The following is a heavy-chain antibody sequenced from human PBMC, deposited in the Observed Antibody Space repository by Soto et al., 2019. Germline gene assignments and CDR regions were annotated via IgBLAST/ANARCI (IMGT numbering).Heavy chain of an antibody. CDR3: ARESLLKSIPIYRYFYYAMDV. CDR2: IKPDGSEL. J-gene: IGHJ6*02. D-gene: IGHD2-21*01. V-gene: IGHV3-7*03. Sequence: LSCAASGFTFSSYAMHWVRQAPGKGLEWVANIKPDGSELYYADSVKGRFTISRDNARNSLYLQMSSLRAEDTAVYYCARESLLKSIPIYRYFYYAMDVWGQGTTVTVSS. CDR1: GFTFSSYA.